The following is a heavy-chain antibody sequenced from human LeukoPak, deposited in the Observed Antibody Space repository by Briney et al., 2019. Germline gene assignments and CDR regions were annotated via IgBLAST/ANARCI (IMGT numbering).Heavy chain of an antibody. J-gene: IGHJ4*02. V-gene: IGHV4-31*03. CDR2: IYYSGST. Sequence: SQTLSLTCTVSGGSISSGGYYWSWIRQHPGKGLEWIGYIYYSGSTYYNPSLKSRVTISVDASKNQFSLKLSSVTAADTAVYYCARARGGTVTTSPFDYWGQGTLVTVSS. D-gene: IGHD4-17*01. CDR1: GGSISSGGYY. CDR3: ARARGGTVTTSPFDY.